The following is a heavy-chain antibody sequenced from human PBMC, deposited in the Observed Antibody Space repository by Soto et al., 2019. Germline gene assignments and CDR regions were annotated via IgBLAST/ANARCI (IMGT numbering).Heavy chain of an antibody. Sequence: VGSLRLSCAASGFTFSSYAMSWVRQAPGKGLEWVSAISGSGGSTYYADSVKGRFTISRDNSKNTLYLQMNSLRAEDTAVYYCAKVMYYYDSSGYNWFDPWGQGTLVTVSS. D-gene: IGHD3-22*01. CDR2: ISGSGGST. V-gene: IGHV3-23*01. CDR3: AKVMYYYDSSGYNWFDP. J-gene: IGHJ5*02. CDR1: GFTFSSYA.